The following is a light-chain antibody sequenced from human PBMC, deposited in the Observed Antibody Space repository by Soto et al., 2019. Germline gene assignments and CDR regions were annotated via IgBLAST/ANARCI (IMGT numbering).Light chain of an antibody. CDR2: DAS. CDR1: QIFTGDY. V-gene: IGKV3-20*01. CDR3: QQYGSSPLT. J-gene: IGKJ4*01. Sequence: EVVLTQSPGTLSLSPGEGATLSCRASQIFTGDYLAWYQQKPGQAPRLLMYDASTRATGIPDRFSGSGSGTDFTLTFSRLEPEDFAVYSCQQYGSSPLTFGGGTRWIS.